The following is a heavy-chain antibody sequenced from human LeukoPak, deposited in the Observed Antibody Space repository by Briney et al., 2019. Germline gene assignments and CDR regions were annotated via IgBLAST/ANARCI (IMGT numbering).Heavy chain of an antibody. V-gene: IGHV4-34*01. CDR3: ARTYSSNWYEGNWFDP. D-gene: IGHD6-13*01. CDR2: INYSGST. J-gene: IGHJ5*02. Sequence: SETLSLTCAVYGGSCSGYYWSWIRQPPGKGLEWIGEINYSGSTNYNPSLKSRVTISVDTSKNQFSLKLSSVTAADTAVYYCARTYSSNWYEGNWFDPWGQGTLVTVSS. CDR1: GGSCSGYY.